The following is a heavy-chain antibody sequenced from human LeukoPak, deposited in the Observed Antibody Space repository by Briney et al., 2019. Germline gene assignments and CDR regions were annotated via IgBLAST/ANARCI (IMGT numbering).Heavy chain of an antibody. Sequence: GGSLRLSCAASGFTFSSYEMNWVRQAPGKGLEWVSYISSSGSTIYYADSVKGRFTISRDNSKNSLYLQMNSLRAEDTALYYCAKDISQRCSGGSCYSDVVFQHWGQGTLVTVSS. CDR3: AKDISQRCSGGSCYSDVVFQH. V-gene: IGHV3-48*03. CDR2: ISSSGSTI. CDR1: GFTFSSYE. D-gene: IGHD2-15*01. J-gene: IGHJ1*01.